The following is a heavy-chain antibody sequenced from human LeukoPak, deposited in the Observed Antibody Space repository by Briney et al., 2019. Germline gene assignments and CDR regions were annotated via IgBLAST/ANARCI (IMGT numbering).Heavy chain of an antibody. CDR2: ISGSGGST. D-gene: IGHD3-10*01. Sequence: PGGTLRLSFAASGFTFSSYGMSWVRQAPGKGLEGVAAISGSGGSTYYADSVKGRFTISRDNSKNTLYLQMNSLRAEDTAVYYCAKDMVRGVIIYWFDPWGQGTLVTVSS. CDR3: AKDMVRGVIIYWFDP. V-gene: IGHV3-23*01. CDR1: GFTFSSYG. J-gene: IGHJ5*02.